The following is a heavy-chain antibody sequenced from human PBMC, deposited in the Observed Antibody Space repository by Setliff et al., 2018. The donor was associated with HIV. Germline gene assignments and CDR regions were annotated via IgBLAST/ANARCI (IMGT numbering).Heavy chain of an antibody. D-gene: IGHD1-26*01. J-gene: IGHJ3*02. CDR2: IYHSGST. V-gene: IGHV4-4*02. Sequence: SETLSLTCSVYGASISSSDWWSWVRQPPGKGLEWIGEIYHSGSTNYNSSLKSRVTISVDKSKNQFSLKLSSVTAADTAVYYCARGVVGATYDVFDIWAQGTMVTVSS. CDR1: GASISSSDW. CDR3: ARGVVGATYDVFDI.